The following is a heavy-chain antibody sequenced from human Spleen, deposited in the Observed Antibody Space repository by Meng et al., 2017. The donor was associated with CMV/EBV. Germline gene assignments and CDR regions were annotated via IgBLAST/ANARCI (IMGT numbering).Heavy chain of an antibody. D-gene: IGHD3-3*01. CDR3: AKDRNYDFWSGYSNDY. CDR2: IDSDGSST. V-gene: IGHV3-74*01. J-gene: IGHJ4*02. Sequence: ETLSLTCAASRFTFSSYWMHWVRQAPGKRLVWVSRIDSDGSSTSYADSVKGRFTISRDNAKNTLYLQMNRLRAEDTAVYYCAKDRNYDFWSGYSNDYWGQGTLVTVSS. CDR1: RFTFSSYW.